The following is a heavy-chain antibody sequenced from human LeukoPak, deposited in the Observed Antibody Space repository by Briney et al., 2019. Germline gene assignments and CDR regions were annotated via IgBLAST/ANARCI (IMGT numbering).Heavy chain of an antibody. CDR1: GFTVSSNY. J-gene: IGHJ5*02. V-gene: IGHV3-66*01. CDR3: ASMSIRLRWFDP. D-gene: IGHD3-10*02. Sequence: GGSLRLSCAASGFTVSSNYMNWVRQAPEKGLEWVSVIYSGGSTYYADSVKGRFTISRDNSKNTLYLQMNSLRAEDTAVYYCASMSIRLRWFDPWGQGTLVTVSS. CDR2: IYSGGST.